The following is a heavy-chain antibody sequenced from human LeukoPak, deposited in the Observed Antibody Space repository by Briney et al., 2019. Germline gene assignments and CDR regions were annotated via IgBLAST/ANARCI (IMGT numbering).Heavy chain of an antibody. Sequence: SETLSLTCTVSGGSISSYYWSWIRQPPGKGLEWIGYIYYSGSTNDSGSTNYNPSLKSRVTLSVHTSKNQVSLRVTSMTPADTAMYYCAREYSSYIMDYHDAFDVWGQGTMVTVSS. CDR2: IYYSGSTNDSGST. J-gene: IGHJ3*01. CDR1: GGSISSYY. CDR3: AREYSSYIMDYHDAFDV. D-gene: IGHD6-6*01. V-gene: IGHV4-59*01.